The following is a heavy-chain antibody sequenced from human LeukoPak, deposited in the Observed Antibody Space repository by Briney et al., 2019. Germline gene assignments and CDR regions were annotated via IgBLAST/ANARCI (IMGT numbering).Heavy chain of an antibody. V-gene: IGHV4-39*01. J-gene: IGHJ4*02. CDR3: ARAHMTTEGRSYFDY. Sequence: SDTLSHTCTVSGGSISSSSYYWGWIRKPPRKGLEWIGSVYYSGGTYYNPSLKSRVTISVDTSKNQLSLKLSSVTAADTAVYYCARAHMTTEGRSYFDYWGQGTLVTVSS. CDR1: GGSISSSSYY. D-gene: IGHD4-17*01. CDR2: VYYSGGT.